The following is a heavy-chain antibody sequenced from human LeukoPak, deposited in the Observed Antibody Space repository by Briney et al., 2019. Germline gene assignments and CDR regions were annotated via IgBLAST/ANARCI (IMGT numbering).Heavy chain of an antibody. CDR2: MNPNSGNT. J-gene: IGHJ5*02. D-gene: IGHD3-10*01. CDR1: GYSFTSYD. CDR3: ARVLPTMDRGVYNWFDP. Sequence: ASVKVSCKASGYSFTSYDINWVRQATGQGLEWMGWMNPNSGNTGYAQKLQGRVTMTTDTSTSTAYMELRSLRSDDTAVYYCARVLPTMDRGVYNWFDPWGQGTLVTVSS. V-gene: IGHV1-8*01.